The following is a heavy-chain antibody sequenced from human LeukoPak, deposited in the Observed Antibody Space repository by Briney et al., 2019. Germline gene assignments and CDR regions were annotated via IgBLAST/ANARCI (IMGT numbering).Heavy chain of an antibody. Sequence: MSSETLSLTCTVSGGSISSYYWSWIRQPPGKGLERIGYIYYSGSTNYNPSLKSRVTISVDTSKNQFSLKLSSVTAADTAVYYCARLASSSWYWFDPWGQGTLVTVSS. D-gene: IGHD6-13*01. CDR1: GGSISSYY. CDR2: IYYSGST. V-gene: IGHV4-59*08. J-gene: IGHJ5*02. CDR3: ARLASSSWYWFDP.